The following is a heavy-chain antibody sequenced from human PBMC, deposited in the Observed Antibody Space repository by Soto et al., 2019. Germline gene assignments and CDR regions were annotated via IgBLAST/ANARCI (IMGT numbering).Heavy chain of an antibody. D-gene: IGHD6-13*01. J-gene: IGHJ4*02. Sequence: PSETLSLSCTVSGGSISSDYWSWIRQPAGKGLEWIGRIYTSENTHYNPSLRSRGSMTLDTSKNQLSLNLSSVTAADTAVYYCARGVGRSSWTSFDSWGQGTLVTVSS. CDR2: IYTSENT. CDR3: ARGVGRSSWTSFDS. V-gene: IGHV4-4*07. CDR1: GGSISSDY.